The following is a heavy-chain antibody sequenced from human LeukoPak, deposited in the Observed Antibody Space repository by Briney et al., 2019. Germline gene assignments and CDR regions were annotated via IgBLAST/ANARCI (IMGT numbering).Heavy chain of an antibody. Sequence: PSETLSLTCTVSGGSISSYYWSWIRQPPGKGLECIGYLYYSGSTNYNPSLKSRVTISVDTSKSQFSLKLSSVTAADTAVYYCARENDAMDVWGQGTTVTVSS. CDR3: ARENDAMDV. CDR1: GGSISSYY. CDR2: LYYSGST. J-gene: IGHJ6*02. D-gene: IGHD1-1*01. V-gene: IGHV4-59*01.